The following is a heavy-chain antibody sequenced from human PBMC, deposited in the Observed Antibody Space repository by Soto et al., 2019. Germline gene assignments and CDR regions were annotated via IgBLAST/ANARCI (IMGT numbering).Heavy chain of an antibody. CDR3: ASGGGKGELEYFDL. J-gene: IGHJ2*01. Sequence: QVQLVESGGGVVQPGRSLRLSCAASGFTFSSYAMHWVRQAPGKGLEWVAVISYDGSNKYYADSVKGRFTISRDNSKNPLYLQMNSLRAEDTAVYYCASGGGKGELEYFDLWGRGTLVTVSS. CDR1: GFTFSSYA. D-gene: IGHD3-16*01. CDR2: ISYDGSNK. V-gene: IGHV3-30-3*01.